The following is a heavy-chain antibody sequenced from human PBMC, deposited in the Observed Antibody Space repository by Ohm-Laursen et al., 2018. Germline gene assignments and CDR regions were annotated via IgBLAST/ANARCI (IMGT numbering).Heavy chain of an antibody. Sequence: ASVKVSCKASGYTFTGYYMHWVRQAPGQGLEWIGWINPNSGGTNYAQKFQGRVTMTRDTSISTAYMELSRLRSDDTAVYYCARDKASWLVLRYWGQGTLVTVSS. D-gene: IGHD6-19*01. CDR1: GYTFTGYY. CDR2: INPNSGGT. V-gene: IGHV1-2*02. CDR3: ARDKASWLVLRY. J-gene: IGHJ4*02.